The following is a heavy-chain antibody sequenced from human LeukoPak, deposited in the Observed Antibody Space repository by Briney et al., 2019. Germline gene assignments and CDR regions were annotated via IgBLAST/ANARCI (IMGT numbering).Heavy chain of an antibody. CDR2: IYSGGNT. J-gene: IGHJ5*01. CDR1: GFTVSSSS. D-gene: IGHD2-2*01. Sequence: GGSLRLSCAASGFTVSSSSMTWVRQAPGKGLEWVSIIYSGGNTYYADSVQGRFTISRDNSKNTLYLQMNSLRAEDTAVYHCASSREATSNWFVYWGQGDPGSASS. CDR3: ASSREATSNWFVY. V-gene: IGHV3-66*01.